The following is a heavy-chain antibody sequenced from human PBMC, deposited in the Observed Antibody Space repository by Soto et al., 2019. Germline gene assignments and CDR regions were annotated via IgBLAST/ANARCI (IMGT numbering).Heavy chain of an antibody. D-gene: IGHD3-10*01. CDR3: ARELRFGEDYYGMDV. Sequence: QVPLRESGPGLVKPSQTLSLTCTVSGGSISSGGYYWSWIRQHPGKGLEWIGYIYYSGSTYYNPSLKSRVTISVDTSKNQFSLKLSSVTAADTAVYYCARELRFGEDYYGMDVWGQGTTVTVSS. CDR2: IYYSGST. J-gene: IGHJ6*02. CDR1: GGSISSGGYY. V-gene: IGHV4-31*03.